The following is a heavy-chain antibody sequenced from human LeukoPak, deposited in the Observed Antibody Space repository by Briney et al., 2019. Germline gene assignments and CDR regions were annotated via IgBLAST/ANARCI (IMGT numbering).Heavy chain of an antibody. V-gene: IGHV3-53*01. Sequence: GGSLRLSCAASGFTVSSNYMSWVRQAPGKGLEWVSVIYSGGSTYYADSMKGRFTISRDNSKNTLYLQMNSLRAEDTAVYYCARDRPYKGFDYWGQGTLVTVSS. J-gene: IGHJ4*02. CDR3: ARDRPYKGFDY. CDR2: IYSGGST. CDR1: GFTVSSNY. D-gene: IGHD5-24*01.